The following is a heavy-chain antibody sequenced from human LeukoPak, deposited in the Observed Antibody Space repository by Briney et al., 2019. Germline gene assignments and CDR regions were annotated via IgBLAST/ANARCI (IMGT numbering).Heavy chain of an antibody. V-gene: IGHV3-33*01. CDR2: IWYDGSNK. CDR3: ARDGNHVLLWFGEFPNFDY. D-gene: IGHD3-10*01. Sequence: GGSLRLSCAASGFTFSSYGMHWVRQAPGKGLEWVAVIWYDGSNKYYADSVKGRFTISRDNSKNTPYLQMNSLRAEDTAVYYCARDGNHVLLWFGEFPNFDYWGPGTLVTVSS. J-gene: IGHJ4*02. CDR1: GFTFSSYG.